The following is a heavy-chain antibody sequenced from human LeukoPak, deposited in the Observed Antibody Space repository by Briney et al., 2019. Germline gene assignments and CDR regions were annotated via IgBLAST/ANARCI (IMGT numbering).Heavy chain of an antibody. CDR2: IYYSGST. CDR1: GDSFSSYY. V-gene: IGHV4-59*01. CDR3: ASGSETWGLLPKFYFDY. D-gene: IGHD1-26*01. Sequence: PSETLSLTCTVSGDSFSSYYWSWVRQPPGTRLEWIGYIYYSGSTDYNPSLKSRVTISIDTYKTQFSLKLSSVTAADTAISYCASGSETWGLLPKFYFDYWGQGTLVTVSS. J-gene: IGHJ4*02.